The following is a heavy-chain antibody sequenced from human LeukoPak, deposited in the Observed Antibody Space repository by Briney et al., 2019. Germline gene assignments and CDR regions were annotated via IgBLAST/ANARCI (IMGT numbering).Heavy chain of an antibody. CDR2: ISYNSGSI. J-gene: IGHJ6*03. Sequence: GGSLRLSCAASGFTFDDYAMHWVRQAPGKGLEWVSSISYNSGSIGYADPVKGRFTISRDNAKNSLYLQMNSLRAEDTALYYCAKAPGGDYYYHYYMDVWGKGTTVTVSS. CDR1: GFTFDDYA. CDR3: AKAPGGDYYYHYYMDV. V-gene: IGHV3-9*01.